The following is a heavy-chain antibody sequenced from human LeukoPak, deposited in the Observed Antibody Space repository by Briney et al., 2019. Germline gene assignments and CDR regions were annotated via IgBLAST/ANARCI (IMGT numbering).Heavy chain of an antibody. J-gene: IGHJ4*02. V-gene: IGHV3-48*04. CDR2: ISSSSSTI. CDR1: GFTFYSYN. Sequence: GGSLRLPCAASGFTFYSYNMNWVRQAPGKGLEWVSYISSSSSTIYYADSVKGRFTISRDNSKNSLYLQMNSLRAEDTALYYCAKVFSGSSWYYFDYWGQGTLVTVSS. CDR3: AKVFSGSSWYYFDY. D-gene: IGHD6-13*01.